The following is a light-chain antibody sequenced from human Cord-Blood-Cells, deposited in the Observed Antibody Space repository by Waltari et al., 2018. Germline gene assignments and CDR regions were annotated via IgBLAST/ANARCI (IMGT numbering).Light chain of an antibody. CDR1: SRDVGGYNY. CDR3: SSYTSSSPWV. J-gene: IGLJ3*02. V-gene: IGLV2-14*01. Sequence: QSALTQPASVSGSPGPSITISCTGTSRDVGGYNYVPWYQQHPGKAPKLMIYDVSNRPSGVSNRFSGSKSGNTASLTISGLQAEDEADYYCSSYTSSSPWVFGGGTKLTIL. CDR2: DVS.